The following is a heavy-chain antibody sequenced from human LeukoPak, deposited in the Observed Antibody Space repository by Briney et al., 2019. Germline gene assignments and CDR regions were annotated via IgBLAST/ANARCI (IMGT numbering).Heavy chain of an antibody. D-gene: IGHD5-18*01. V-gene: IGHV3-30*02. CDR2: IRYDGSNK. Sequence: GGSLRLSCAASGFTFSSYGMHWVRQAPGKGLEWVAFIRYDGSNKYYADSVKGRFTISRDNSKNTLYLQMNSLRAEDTAVYYCAKDTKVDTAMGTFDYWGQGTLVTVSS. CDR3: AKDTKVDTAMGTFDY. J-gene: IGHJ4*02. CDR1: GFTFSSYG.